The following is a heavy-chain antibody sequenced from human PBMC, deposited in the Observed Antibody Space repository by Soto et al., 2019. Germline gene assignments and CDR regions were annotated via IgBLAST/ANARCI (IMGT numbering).Heavy chain of an antibody. V-gene: IGHV1-69*06. Sequence: QVQLVQSGAEVKKPGSSVKVSCKASGGTFSSYAISWVRQAPGQGLEWMGGIIPIFGTANYAQKFQGRVTITADKSTSTAYMELSSLRSEDTAVYYCARGSEYSSSHYYYGMDVWGQGTTVTGSS. J-gene: IGHJ6*02. CDR2: IIPIFGTA. CDR1: GGTFSSYA. CDR3: ARGSEYSSSHYYYGMDV. D-gene: IGHD6-6*01.